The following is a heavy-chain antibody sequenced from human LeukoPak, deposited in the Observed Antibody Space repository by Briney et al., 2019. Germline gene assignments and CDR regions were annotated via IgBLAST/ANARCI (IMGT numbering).Heavy chain of an antibody. CDR2: IKTDGSAT. D-gene: IGHD3-10*01. Sequence: GGSLRLSCAASGFTFSTYWMHWVRQAPGKGLVWVSRIKTDGSATVYADSVKGRFTISRDNSKNTLYLQMNSLRAEDTAVYYCAGSYYNVFDYWGQGTLVTVSS. J-gene: IGHJ4*02. V-gene: IGHV3-74*01. CDR1: GFTFSTYW. CDR3: AGSYYNVFDY.